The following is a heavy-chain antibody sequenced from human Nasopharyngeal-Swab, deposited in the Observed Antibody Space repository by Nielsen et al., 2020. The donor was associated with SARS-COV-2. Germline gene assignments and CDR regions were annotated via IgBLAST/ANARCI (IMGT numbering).Heavy chain of an antibody. Sequence: GVLKISCAASGFTFSSYAMSWVRQAPGKGLEWVSAISGSGGSTYYADSVKGRFTISRDNSKNTLYLQMNSLRAEDTAVYYCAKVVRGYCGGDCPDWYFDLWGRGTLVTVSS. CDR1: GFTFSSYA. J-gene: IGHJ2*01. CDR2: ISGSGGST. D-gene: IGHD2-21*02. CDR3: AKVVRGYCGGDCPDWYFDL. V-gene: IGHV3-23*01.